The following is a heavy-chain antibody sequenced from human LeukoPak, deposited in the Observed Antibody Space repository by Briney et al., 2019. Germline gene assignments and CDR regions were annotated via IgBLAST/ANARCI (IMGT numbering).Heavy chain of an antibody. J-gene: IGHJ4*02. CDR2: INHSGST. D-gene: IGHD3-22*01. CDR3: ARGRYYYDSSGNRMLGYFDY. V-gene: IGHV4-34*01. Sequence: SETLSLTCAVYGGSFSGYYWSWVRQPPGKGLEWIGEINHSGSTNYNPSLKSRVTISVDTSKNQFSLKLSSVTAADTAVYYCARGRYYYDSSGNRMLGYFDYWGQGTLVTVSS. CDR1: GGSFSGYY.